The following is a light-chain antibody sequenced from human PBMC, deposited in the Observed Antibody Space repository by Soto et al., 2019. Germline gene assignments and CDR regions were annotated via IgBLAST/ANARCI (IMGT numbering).Light chain of an antibody. CDR3: QHYNSYSEA. J-gene: IGKJ1*01. CDR1: QTISSW. V-gene: IGKV1-5*03. Sequence: DIQMTQSPSTLSASVGDTVTITCRASQTISSWLAWYQQKPGNAPKLLIYKASTLKSGVPSRFSGSGSGTEFTLTISSLQPDDFATYYCQHYNSYSEAFGQGTKVDIK. CDR2: KAS.